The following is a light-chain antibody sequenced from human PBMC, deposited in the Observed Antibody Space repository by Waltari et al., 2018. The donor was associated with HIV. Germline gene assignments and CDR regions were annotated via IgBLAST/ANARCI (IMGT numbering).Light chain of an antibody. Sequence: QSALSQPASVSGSPGQSIIFSCSGASGDIGDNSFVFWYQQHPAQAPKLIIYDVSKRPSGVSVRFSGSKSGNTASLSISNLQAEDEADYYCTSYTRANTWVFGGGTKVTVL. CDR1: SGDIGDNSF. CDR3: TSYTRANTWV. CDR2: DVS. V-gene: IGLV2-14*01. J-gene: IGLJ3*02.